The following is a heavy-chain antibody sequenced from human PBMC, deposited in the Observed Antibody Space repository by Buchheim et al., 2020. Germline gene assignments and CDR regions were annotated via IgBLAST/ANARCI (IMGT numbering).Heavy chain of an antibody. V-gene: IGHV4-31*03. CDR3: ARDLTYYYDSSGYKGDPHWFDP. Sequence: QVQLQESGPGLVKPLQTLSLTCTVSGGSISSGGYYWSWIRQHPGKGLEWIGYIYYNGSTYYNPSLKSRVTISVDTSKNQFSLKLSSVTAADTAVYYCARDLTYYYDSSGYKGDPHWFDPWGQGTL. CDR1: GGSISSGGYY. CDR2: IYYNGST. D-gene: IGHD3-22*01. J-gene: IGHJ5*02.